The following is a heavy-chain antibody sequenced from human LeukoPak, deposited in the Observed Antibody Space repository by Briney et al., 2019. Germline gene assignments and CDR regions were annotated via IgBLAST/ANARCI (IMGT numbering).Heavy chain of an antibody. V-gene: IGHV3-30*02. CDR3: GKFSSGWYSTAFDI. J-gene: IGHJ3*02. CDR1: GFTFSSYG. D-gene: IGHD6-19*01. CDR2: IRYDGSNK. Sequence: GGSLRLSCAASGFTFSSYGMHWVRQAPGKGLEWVAFIRYDGSNKYYADSVKGRFTISRDNSKNTLYLQMNSLSAEDTAVYYCGKFSSGWYSTAFDIWGQGTMVTVSS.